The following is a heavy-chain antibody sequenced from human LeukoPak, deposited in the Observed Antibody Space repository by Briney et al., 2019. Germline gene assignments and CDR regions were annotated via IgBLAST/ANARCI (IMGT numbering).Heavy chain of an antibody. J-gene: IGHJ4*02. CDR2: LSGNSGNT. CDR3: AKNSRLSWGFSDY. CDR1: GFTFSTYA. Sequence: PGGSLRLSCEASGFTFSTYAMTWVRQAPGKRLEWVSTLSGNSGNTYYADSVKGRFTISRDNSKNTLYLQMKSLRADDTALYYCAKNSRLSWGFSDYWGQGILVTVSS. V-gene: IGHV3-23*01. D-gene: IGHD2/OR15-2a*01.